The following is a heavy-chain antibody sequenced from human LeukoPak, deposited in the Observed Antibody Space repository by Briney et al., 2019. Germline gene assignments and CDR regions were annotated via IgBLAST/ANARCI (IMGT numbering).Heavy chain of an antibody. Sequence: GGSLRLSCAASGFTFSDYYMSWIRQAPGKGLEWVSYISSSGSTIYYADSVKGRFTISRDNAKNSLYLQMNSLRAEDTAVYYCARVERVLPLIYYYYYMDVWGKGTTVTVSS. CDR1: GFTFSDYY. CDR2: ISSSGSTI. V-gene: IGHV3-11*04. J-gene: IGHJ6*03. D-gene: IGHD2-8*01. CDR3: ARVERVLPLIYYYYYMDV.